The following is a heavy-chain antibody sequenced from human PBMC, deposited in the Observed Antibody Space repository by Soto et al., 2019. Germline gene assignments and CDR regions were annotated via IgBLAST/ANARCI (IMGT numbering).Heavy chain of an antibody. V-gene: IGHV1-46*01. CDR2: INPSGGST. Sequence: ASVKVSCKASGYTFTSYYMHWVRQAPGQGLEWMGIINPSGGSTSYAQKFQGRVTMTRDASTSTVYMELSSLRSEDTAVYYCAKVARRTWGGDFFDYWGRGTLVTVSS. J-gene: IGHJ4*02. D-gene: IGHD2-21*01. CDR3: AKVARRTWGGDFFDY. CDR1: GYTFTSYY.